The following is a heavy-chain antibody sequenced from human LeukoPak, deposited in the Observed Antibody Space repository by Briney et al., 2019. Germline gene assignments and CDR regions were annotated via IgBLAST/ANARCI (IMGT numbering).Heavy chain of an antibody. CDR3: ARDPDYRTYGMDV. V-gene: IGHV3-21*01. CDR1: GFTFSSYS. Sequence: GGSLRLSCAASGFTFSSYSMNWVRQAPGKGLEWVSSISNSSSYIYYADSVKGRFTISRDNAKNSLYLQMNSLRAEDSAVYYCARDPDYRTYGMDVWGQGTTVTVSS. CDR2: ISNSSSYI. J-gene: IGHJ6*02. D-gene: IGHD4-11*01.